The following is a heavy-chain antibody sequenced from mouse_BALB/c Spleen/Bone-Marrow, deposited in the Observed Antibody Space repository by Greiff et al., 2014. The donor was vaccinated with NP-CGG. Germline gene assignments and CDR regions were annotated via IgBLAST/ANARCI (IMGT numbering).Heavy chain of an antibody. CDR1: GFNIKDTY. Sequence: EVQLQQSGAELVKSGASVKLSCTASGFNIKDTYMHRVKQRPEQGLEWIGRIDPANGNTKYDPKFQGKATITADTSSNTAYLQLSSLTSEDTAVYYCASYVYGYYFDYWGQGTTLTVSS. D-gene: IGHD2-2*01. J-gene: IGHJ2*01. CDR3: ASYVYGYYFDY. V-gene: IGHV14-3*02. CDR2: IDPANGNT.